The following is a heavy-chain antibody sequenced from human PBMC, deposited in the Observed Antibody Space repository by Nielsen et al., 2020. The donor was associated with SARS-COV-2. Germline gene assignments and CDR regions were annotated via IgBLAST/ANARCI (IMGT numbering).Heavy chain of an antibody. V-gene: IGHV1-18*01. J-gene: IGHJ6*02. CDR3: ARVGDTAMAYTDYYYYGMDV. D-gene: IGHD5-18*01. Sequence: ASVKVSCKASGYTFTSYAMHWVRQAPGQRLEWMGWISAYNGNTNYAQKLQGRVTMTTDTSTSTAYMELRSLRSDDTAVYYCARVGDTAMAYTDYYYYGMDVWGQGTTVTVSS. CDR1: GYTFTSYA. CDR2: ISAYNGNT.